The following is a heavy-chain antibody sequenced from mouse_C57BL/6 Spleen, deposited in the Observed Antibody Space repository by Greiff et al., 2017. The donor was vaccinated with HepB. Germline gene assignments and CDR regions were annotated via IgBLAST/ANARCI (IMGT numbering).Heavy chain of an antibody. D-gene: IGHD2-5*01. J-gene: IGHJ4*01. V-gene: IGHV1-42*01. CDR2: INPSTGGT. CDR3: ARSDSNYLYYAMDY. CDR1: GYSFTGYY. Sequence: EVQGVESGPELVKPGASVKISCKASGYSFTGYYMNWVKQSPEKSLEWIGEINPSTGGTTYNQKFKAKATLTVDKSSSTAYMQLKSLTSEDSAVYYCARSDSNYLYYAMDYWGQGTSVTVSS.